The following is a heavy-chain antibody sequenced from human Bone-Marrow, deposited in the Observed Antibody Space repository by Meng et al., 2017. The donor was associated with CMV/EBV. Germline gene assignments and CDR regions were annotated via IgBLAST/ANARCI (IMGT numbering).Heavy chain of an antibody. Sequence: VQVGDSGGGRVKPGGSLRLSSAASGLNFSSYSMNWVRQAPGKGLEWVSSISSSSSYIYYADSVKGRFTISRDNAKNSLYLQMNSLRAEDTAVYYCARDFPTPYYFDYWGQGTLVTVSS. J-gene: IGHJ4*02. V-gene: IGHV3-21*01. CDR3: ARDFPTPYYFDY. CDR1: GLNFSSYS. CDR2: ISSSSSYI.